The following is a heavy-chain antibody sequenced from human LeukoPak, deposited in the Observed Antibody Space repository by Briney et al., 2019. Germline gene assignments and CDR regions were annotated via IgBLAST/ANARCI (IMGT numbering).Heavy chain of an antibody. D-gene: IGHD2-15*01. V-gene: IGHV3-23*01. J-gene: IGHJ4*02. CDR3: AKEGVVEYCSGGSCYMLGPHY. Sequence: GGSLRLSCAASGFTFSSYGMSWVRQAPGKGLEWVSAISGSGGSTYYADSVKGRFTISRDNSKNTLYLQMNSLRAEDTAVYYCAKEGVVEYCSGGSCYMLGPHYWGQGTLVTVSS. CDR2: ISGSGGST. CDR1: GFTFSSYG.